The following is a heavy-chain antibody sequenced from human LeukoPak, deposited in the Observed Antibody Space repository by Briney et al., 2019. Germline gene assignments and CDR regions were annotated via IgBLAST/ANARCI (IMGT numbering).Heavy chain of an antibody. CDR1: GFTVSSNY. CDR2: IRYDGSNK. J-gene: IGHJ4*02. Sequence: PGGSLRLSCAASGFTVSSNYMSWVRQAPGKGLEWVAFIRYDGSNKYYADSVKGRFTISRDNSKNTLYLQMNSLRAEDTAIYYCAKDGDSGWYFDYWGQGTLVTVSS. CDR3: AKDGDSGWYFDY. V-gene: IGHV3-30*02. D-gene: IGHD6-19*01.